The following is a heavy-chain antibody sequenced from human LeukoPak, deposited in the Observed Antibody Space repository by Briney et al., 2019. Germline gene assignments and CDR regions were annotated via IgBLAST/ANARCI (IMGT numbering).Heavy chain of an antibody. V-gene: IGHV1-2*02. CDR3: AREYGGNSGAFDI. CDR2: INPNSGGT. D-gene: IGHD4-23*01. CDR1: GYTFTGYY. J-gene: IGHJ3*02. Sequence: ASVKVSCKASGYTFTGYYMHWVRQAPGQGLEWMGWINPNSGGTNYAQKFQGRVTITADKSTSTAYMELSSLRSEDTAVYYCAREYGGNSGAFDIWGQGTMVTVSS.